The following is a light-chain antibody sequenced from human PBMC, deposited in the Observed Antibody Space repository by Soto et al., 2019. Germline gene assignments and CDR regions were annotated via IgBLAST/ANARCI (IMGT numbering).Light chain of an antibody. J-gene: IGKJ1*01. CDR3: QQSYSSPPT. V-gene: IGKV1-39*01. CDR2: AAS. CDR1: QSISTH. Sequence: DIQMTQSPSSLSASVEDRVIIPCRASQSISTHLNWYQQKPGKAPKLLIFAASSLQSGVPSRFSGSRSGPDFTLTISSLQPEDFATYYCQQSYSSPPTFGQGTKVEIK.